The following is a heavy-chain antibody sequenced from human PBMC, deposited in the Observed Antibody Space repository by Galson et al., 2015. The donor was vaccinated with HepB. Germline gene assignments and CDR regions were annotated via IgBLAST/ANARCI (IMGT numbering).Heavy chain of an antibody. J-gene: IGHJ4*02. D-gene: IGHD6-13*01. V-gene: IGHV3-30*18. CDR2: ISYDGSNK. CDR3: AKGYSSSWYQGDY. CDR1: GFTFSSYG. Sequence: SLRLSCAASGFTFSSYGMHWVRQAPGKGLEWVAVISYDGSNKYYADSVKGRFTISRDNSKNTLYLQMNSLRAEDTAVYYCAKGYSSSWYQGDYWGQGTLVTVSS.